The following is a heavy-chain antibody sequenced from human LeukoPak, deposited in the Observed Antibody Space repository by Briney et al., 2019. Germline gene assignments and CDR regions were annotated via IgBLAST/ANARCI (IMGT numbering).Heavy chain of an antibody. D-gene: IGHD3-22*01. J-gene: IGHJ6*03. CDR2: MNPNSGNT. CDR3: ARALRIRDSSGYYYYYMDI. Sequence: ASVKVSCKASGYTFTSYDINWVRQATGQGLEWMGWMNPNSGNTGYAQKFQGRVTMTRNTSISTAYMELSSLRSEDTAVYYCARALRIRDSSGYYYYYMDIWGKGTTVTVSS. CDR1: GYTFTSYD. V-gene: IGHV1-8*01.